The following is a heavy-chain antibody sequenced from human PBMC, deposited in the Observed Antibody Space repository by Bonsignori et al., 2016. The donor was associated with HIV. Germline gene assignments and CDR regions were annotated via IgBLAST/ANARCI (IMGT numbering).Heavy chain of an antibody. J-gene: IGHJ4*02. D-gene: IGHD6-19*01. CDR2: ISFDGSNE. V-gene: IGHV3-30-3*01. Sequence: QVHLVESGGGVVRPGRSLRLSCAASGFNFRSYVVHWVRQAPGKGLEWVAVISFDGSNEFYADSARGRFTISRDNSKNTLYLQMNSLRVEDTAVYFCARQGGGWYFDSVGPGSPGHR. CDR1: GFNFRSYV. CDR3: ARQGGGWYFDS.